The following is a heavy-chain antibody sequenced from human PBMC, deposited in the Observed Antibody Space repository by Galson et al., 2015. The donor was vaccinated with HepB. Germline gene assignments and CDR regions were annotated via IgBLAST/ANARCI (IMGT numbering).Heavy chain of an antibody. CDR3: ARDRGGCDYYYYYYGMDV. Sequence: SLRLSCAASGFTFSSYWMHWVRQAPGKGLVWVSRINSDGSSTSYADSVKGRFTISRDNAKNTLYLQMNSLRAEDTAAYYCARDRGGCDYYYYYYGMDVWGQGTTVTVSS. CDR2: INSDGSST. J-gene: IGHJ6*02. CDR1: GFTFSSYW. V-gene: IGHV3-74*01. D-gene: IGHD5-12*01.